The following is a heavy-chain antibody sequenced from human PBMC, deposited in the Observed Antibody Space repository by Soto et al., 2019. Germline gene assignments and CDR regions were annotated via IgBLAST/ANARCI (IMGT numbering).Heavy chain of an antibody. CDR2: LSGSGDTT. CDR3: AKGTQFFYYYAMDV. Sequence: GGSLRLSCAASGFTFSSYGMNWVRQAPGKELEWVSALSGSGDTTYYADSVRGRFSISRDNSKNTLYLQMSSLRGEDTAVYYCAKGTQFFYYYAMDVWGQGTTVTVSS. CDR1: GFTFSSYG. J-gene: IGHJ6*02. V-gene: IGHV3-23*01.